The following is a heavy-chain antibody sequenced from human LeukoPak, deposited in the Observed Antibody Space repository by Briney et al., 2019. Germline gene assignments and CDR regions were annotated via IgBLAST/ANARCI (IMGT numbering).Heavy chain of an antibody. V-gene: IGHV3-23*01. CDR2: VTGSGGIT. Sequence: PGGSLRLSCAASGFTFSNYGMSWVRQAPGKGLEWVSAVTGSGGITFYSDSVKGRFTISRDNSKNTLFLQLNSLRAEDTAAYYCAKRGSSGLYYFDYWGLGTLVTVSS. CDR3: AKRGSSGLYYFDY. J-gene: IGHJ4*02. CDR1: GFTFSNYG. D-gene: IGHD6-25*01.